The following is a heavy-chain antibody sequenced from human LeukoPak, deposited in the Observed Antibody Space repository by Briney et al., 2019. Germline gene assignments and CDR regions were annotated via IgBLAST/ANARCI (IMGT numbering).Heavy chain of an antibody. V-gene: IGHV1-18*01. Sequence: ASVKVSCKASGYTFTSYGISWVRQAPGQGLEWMGWISAYNGNTNYAQKFQGRVTITTDESTSTAYMELSSLRSEDTAVYYCATAREYNWNYVFDYWGQGTLVTVSS. CDR2: ISAYNGNT. CDR3: ATAREYNWNYVFDY. CDR1: GYTFTSYG. D-gene: IGHD1-7*01. J-gene: IGHJ4*02.